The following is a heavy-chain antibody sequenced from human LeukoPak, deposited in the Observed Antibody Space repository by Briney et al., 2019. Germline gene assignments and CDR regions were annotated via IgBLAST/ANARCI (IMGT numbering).Heavy chain of an antibody. V-gene: IGHV4-39*01. CDR1: GASISSSSYY. J-gene: IGHJ6*03. CDR2: INHSGST. D-gene: IGHD1-1*01. Sequence: SETLSLTCTVSGASISSSSYYWSWIRQPPGTGLEWIGEINHSGSTNYNPSLKSRVTISVDTSKNQFSLKLSSVTAADTAVYYCARHLRYNWNDVYYYYYMDVWGKGTTVTISS. CDR3: ARHLRYNWNDVYYYYYMDV.